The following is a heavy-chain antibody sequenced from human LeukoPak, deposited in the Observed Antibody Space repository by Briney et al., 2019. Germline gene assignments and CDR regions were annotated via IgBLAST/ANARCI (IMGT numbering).Heavy chain of an antibody. CDR2: ISYDGSNK. CDR1: GFTFSSYG. D-gene: IGHD1-26*01. Sequence: GRSLRLSCAASGFTFSSYGMHWVRQAPGKGLEWVAVISYDGSNKYYADSVKGRFTISRDNSKNTLYLQMNSLRAEDTAVYHCAKAGYSGSYDGYWGQGTLVTVSS. CDR3: AKAGYSGSYDGY. J-gene: IGHJ4*02. V-gene: IGHV3-30*18.